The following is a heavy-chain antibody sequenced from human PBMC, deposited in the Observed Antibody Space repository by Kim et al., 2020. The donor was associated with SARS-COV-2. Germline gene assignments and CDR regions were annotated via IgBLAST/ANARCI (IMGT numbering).Heavy chain of an antibody. CDR3: AKDSRVVPAAIIVY. J-gene: IGHJ4*02. D-gene: IGHD2-2*01. V-gene: IGHV3-23*01. Sequence: ADSVTGRFTISRDHSKNTLYLQMNSLRAEDTAVYYCAKDSRVVPAAIIVYWGQGTLVTVSS.